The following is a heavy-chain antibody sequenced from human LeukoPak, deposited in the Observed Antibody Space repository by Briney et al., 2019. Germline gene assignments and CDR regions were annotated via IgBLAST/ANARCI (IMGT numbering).Heavy chain of an antibody. V-gene: IGHV1-46*01. CDR1: AYTFTGYY. CDR2: INPSGGST. Sequence: ASVKVSCKASAYTFTGYYMHWVRQAPGQGLEWMGIINPSGGSTSYAQKFQGRVTMTRDTSTSTVYMELSSLRSEDTAVYYCARDLEATSTVEMATTTQGLNDYWGQGTLVTVSS. CDR3: ARDLEATSTVEMATTTQGLNDY. D-gene: IGHD5-24*01. J-gene: IGHJ4*02.